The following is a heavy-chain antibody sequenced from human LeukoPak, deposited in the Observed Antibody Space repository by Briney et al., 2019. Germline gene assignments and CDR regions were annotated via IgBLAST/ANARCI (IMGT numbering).Heavy chain of an antibody. CDR2: INSDGSST. D-gene: IGHD3-22*01. J-gene: IGHJ4*02. Sequence: QAGGSLRLSCAASGFTFSSYWMHWVRQAPGKGLVWVSRINSDGSSTSYADSVKGRFTISRDNAKNTLYLQMNSLRAEDTAVYYCAREGYYDSSGWPCDYWGQGTLVTVSS. V-gene: IGHV3-74*01. CDR1: GFTFSSYW. CDR3: AREGYYDSSGWPCDY.